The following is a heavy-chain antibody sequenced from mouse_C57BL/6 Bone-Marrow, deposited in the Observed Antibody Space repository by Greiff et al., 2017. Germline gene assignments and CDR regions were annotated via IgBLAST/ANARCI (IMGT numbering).Heavy chain of an antibody. CDR2: ISYDGSN. CDR3: ARGSSGYVDYFDY. Sequence: DVKLQESGPGLVKPSQSLSLTCSVTGYSITSGYYWNWIRQFPGNKLEWMGYISYDGSNNYNPSLKNRISITRDTSKNQFFLKLNSVTTEDTATYYCARGSSGYVDYFDYWGQGTTLTVSS. D-gene: IGHD3-2*02. J-gene: IGHJ2*01. V-gene: IGHV3-6*01. CDR1: GYSITSGYY.